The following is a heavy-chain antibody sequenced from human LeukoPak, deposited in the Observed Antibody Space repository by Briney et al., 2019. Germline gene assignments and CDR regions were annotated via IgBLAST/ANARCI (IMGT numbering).Heavy chain of an antibody. V-gene: IGHV4-59*01. CDR3: AKAAKFYYGSQTYYYFDY. CDR2: IYHSGPS. Sequence: NPSETLSLTCSVSGSYINNYYWGWIRQPPGKGLEWIGYIYHSGPSNYNPSLKGRVAMSVDTSKSQFSLSLTSVTTADTAVYYCAKAAKFYYGSQTYYYFDYWGQGILVTVSS. CDR1: GSYINNYY. D-gene: IGHD3-10*01. J-gene: IGHJ4*02.